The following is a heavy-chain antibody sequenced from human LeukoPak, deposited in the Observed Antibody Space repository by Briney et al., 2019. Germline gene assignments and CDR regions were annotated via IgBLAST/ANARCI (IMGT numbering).Heavy chain of an antibody. CDR3: ARDSEPVVPAATDNYFDY. CDR1: GFTFSSYA. CDR2: ISYDGSDK. D-gene: IGHD2-2*01. J-gene: IGHJ4*02. Sequence: PGRSLRLSCAASGFTFSSYAMHWVRQAPGKGLEWVAVISYDGSDKYYADSVKGRFTISRDNSKNTLYLQMNSLRAEDTAVYYCARDSEPVVPAATDNYFDYWGQGTLVTVYS. V-gene: IGHV3-30*04.